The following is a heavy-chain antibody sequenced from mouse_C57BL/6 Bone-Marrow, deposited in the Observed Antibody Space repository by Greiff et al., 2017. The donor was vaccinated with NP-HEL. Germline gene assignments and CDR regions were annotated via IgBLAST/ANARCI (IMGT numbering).Heavy chain of an antibody. J-gene: IGHJ4*01. CDR3: AREAPYPGDYAMDY. Sequence: VQLKESGPGMVKPSQSLSLTCTVTGYSITSGYDWHWIRHFPGNKLEWMGYISYSGSTNYNPSLKSRISITHDTSKNHFFLKLNSVTTEDTATYYCAREAPYPGDYAMDYWGQGTSVTVSS. CDR1: GYSITSGYD. CDR2: ISYSGST. V-gene: IGHV3-1*01.